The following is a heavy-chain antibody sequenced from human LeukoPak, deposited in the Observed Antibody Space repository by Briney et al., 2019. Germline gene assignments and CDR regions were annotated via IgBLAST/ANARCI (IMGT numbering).Heavy chain of an antibody. CDR1: GYTFTSYG. CDR3: ARNSHGYSSGWLQFNFDY. D-gene: IGHD6-19*01. CDR2: INTYNGNT. J-gene: IGHJ4*02. V-gene: IGHV1-18*01. Sequence: ASVKVSCKASGYTFTSYGISWVRQAPGQGLEWMGWINTYNGNTNYAQKLQGRVTMTTDTSTSTAYMELRSLRSDDTAVYYCARNSHGYSSGWLQFNFDYWGQGTLVTVSS.